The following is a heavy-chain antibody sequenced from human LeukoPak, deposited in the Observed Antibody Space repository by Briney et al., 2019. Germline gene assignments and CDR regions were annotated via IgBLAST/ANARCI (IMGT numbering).Heavy chain of an antibody. Sequence: GGSLRLSCAASGFTFSSYSVNWVSQAQGKGLEWVSSISSSSSYIYYADSVKGRFTISRDNAKNSLYLQMNSLRAEDTAVYYCAREEAIGSSWYHTYYFDYWGQGTVVTVSS. CDR3: AREEAIGSSWYHTYYFDY. V-gene: IGHV3-21*01. J-gene: IGHJ4*02. CDR1: GFTFSSYS. CDR2: ISSSSSYI. D-gene: IGHD6-13*01.